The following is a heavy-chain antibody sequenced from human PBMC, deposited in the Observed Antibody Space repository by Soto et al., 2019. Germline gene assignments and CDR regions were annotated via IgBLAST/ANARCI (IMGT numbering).Heavy chain of an antibody. CDR1: GGSISSGGYY. CDR3: SRVLKYSSSWADY. CDR2: IYYSGST. Sequence: QVQLQESGPGLVKPSQTLSLTCTVSGGSISSGGYYWSWIRQHPGKGLEWIGYIYYSGSTYYNPSMMSRVTISVDTSKNQFSLMLRSVTAADAAVYYCSRVLKYSSSWADYWGQGTLVTVSS. V-gene: IGHV4-31*03. J-gene: IGHJ4*02. D-gene: IGHD6-13*01.